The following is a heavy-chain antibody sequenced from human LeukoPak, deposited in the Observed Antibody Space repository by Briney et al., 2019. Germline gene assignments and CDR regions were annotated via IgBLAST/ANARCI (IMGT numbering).Heavy chain of an antibody. V-gene: IGHV3-23*01. D-gene: IGHD5-24*01. Sequence: GGSLRLSCAVSGFTFSDYAMSWVRKAPGKGLGWVSTISGSGGSTYSADSVKGRFTISRDNSRNTLYLQMNSLRAEDTAIYYCAKGGPQFFDYWGQGTLVTVSS. CDR3: AKGGPQFFDY. J-gene: IGHJ4*02. CDR1: GFTFSDYA. CDR2: ISGSGGST.